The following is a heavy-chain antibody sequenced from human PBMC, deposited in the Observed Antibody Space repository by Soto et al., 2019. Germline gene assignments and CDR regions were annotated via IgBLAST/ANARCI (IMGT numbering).Heavy chain of an antibody. CDR3: ARSRGVFDWFDP. D-gene: IGHD2-8*01. Sequence: AVKVSCKASGGTFSSYAISWVRQAPGQGLEWMGGIIPIFGTANYAQKFQGRVTITADESTSTAYMELGSLRSEDTAVYYCARSRGVFDWFDPWGQGTLVTVSS. V-gene: IGHV1-69*13. J-gene: IGHJ5*02. CDR1: GGTFSSYA. CDR2: IIPIFGTA.